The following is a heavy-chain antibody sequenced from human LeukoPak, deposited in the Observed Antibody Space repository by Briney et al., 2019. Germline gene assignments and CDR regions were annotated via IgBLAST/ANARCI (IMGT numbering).Heavy chain of an antibody. D-gene: IGHD6-19*01. CDR3: AGDSPKYSSGWPVDY. V-gene: IGHV3-21*01. CDR2: ISSSSSYI. Sequence: GGSLRLSCAASGFTFSSYSMNWVRQAPGKGLEWVSSISSSSSYIYYADSVKGRFTISRDNAKNSLYLQMNSLRAEDTAVYYCAGDSPKYSSGWPVDYWGQGTLVTVSS. J-gene: IGHJ4*02. CDR1: GFTFSSYS.